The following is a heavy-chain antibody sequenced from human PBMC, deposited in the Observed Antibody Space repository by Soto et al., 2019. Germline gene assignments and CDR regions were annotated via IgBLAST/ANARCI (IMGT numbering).Heavy chain of an antibody. Sequence: QVQLVQSGAEVKKPGSSVKVSCKASGGTFSSYTISWVRQAPGQGLEWMGRIIPILGIANYAQKFQGRVTITADKSTSTGYMELSSLRSEDAAVYYCARGSGGGFGSGAWFDPWGQGTLVTVSS. CDR3: ARGSGGGFGSGAWFDP. J-gene: IGHJ5*02. V-gene: IGHV1-69*02. D-gene: IGHD3-10*01. CDR2: IIPILGIA. CDR1: GGTFSSYT.